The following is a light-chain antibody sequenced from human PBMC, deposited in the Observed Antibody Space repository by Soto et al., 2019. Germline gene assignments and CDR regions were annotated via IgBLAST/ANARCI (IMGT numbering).Light chain of an antibody. J-gene: IGLJ1*01. Sequence: QSALTQPASVSGSPGPSISICCTGTSSDVGGYNFVSWYQQHPGKAPKLMIYDVSNRPSGVSNRFSGSKSGNTASLTSSGLQAEDEADYYCSSHTTSITVPVFGTGNKLTVL. CDR1: SSDVGGYNF. CDR3: SSHTTSITVPV. V-gene: IGLV2-14*03. CDR2: DVS.